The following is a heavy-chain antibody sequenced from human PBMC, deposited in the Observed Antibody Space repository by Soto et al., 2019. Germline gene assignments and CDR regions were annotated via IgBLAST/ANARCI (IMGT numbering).Heavy chain of an antibody. CDR2: ISYNGNNK. J-gene: IGHJ3*02. D-gene: IGHD1-26*01. V-gene: IGHV3-30*04. Sequence: QVQLVESGGGVVQPGRSLRLSCAASGFSISTYALHWVRQAPGKGPEWVAIISYNGNNKHYADSVKGPFTISRDNSKNTVDLQMNSLRVEDTAMYYCARRSFPYSGSPLEPWSDALDIWGQGTMVTVSS. CDR1: GFSISTYA. CDR3: ARRSFPYSGSPLEPWSDALDI.